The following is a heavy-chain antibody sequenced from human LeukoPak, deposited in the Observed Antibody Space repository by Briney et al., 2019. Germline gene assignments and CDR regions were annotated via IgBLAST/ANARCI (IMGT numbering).Heavy chain of an antibody. V-gene: IGHV3-7*01. CDR1: GFTFSSYW. CDR3: ARDQGPVTVDY. Sequence: GGSLRLSCAASGFTFSSYWMSWVRQAPGKGLEWVANIKKEGSEKYDGSSVPDRITSSRDNAKNTLYLQMNSLRAEDTAVYYCARDQGPVTVDYCGQGNLVTVSS. J-gene: IGHJ4*02. CDR2: IKKEGSEK.